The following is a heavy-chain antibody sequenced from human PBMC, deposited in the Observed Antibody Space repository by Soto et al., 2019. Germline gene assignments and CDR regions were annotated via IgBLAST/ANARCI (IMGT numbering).Heavy chain of an antibody. V-gene: IGHV3-30*18. CDR3: AKESITIFGVVTEEDYYYMDV. D-gene: IGHD3-3*01. Sequence: GGSLRLSCAASGFTFSSYGMHWVRQAPGKGLEWVAVISYDGSNKYYADSVKGRFTISRDNSKNTLYLQMNSLRAEDTAVYYCAKESITIFGVVTEEDYYYMDVWGKGTTVTVSS. CDR1: GFTFSSYG. J-gene: IGHJ6*03. CDR2: ISYDGSNK.